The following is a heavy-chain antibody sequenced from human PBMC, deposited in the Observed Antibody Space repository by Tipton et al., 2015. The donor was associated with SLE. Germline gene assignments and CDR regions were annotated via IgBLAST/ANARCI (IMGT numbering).Heavy chain of an antibody. J-gene: IGHJ6*03. CDR3: AREPVYYYYYMDV. V-gene: IGHV4-34*01. Sequence: TLSLTCAVSGEYITSGYYWAWIRQSPGKGLEWIGEINHSGSTNYNPSLKSRVTISVDTSKNQFSLKLSSVTAADTAVYYCAREPVYYYYYMDVWGKGTTVTVSS. CDR2: INHSGST. CDR1: GEYITSGYY.